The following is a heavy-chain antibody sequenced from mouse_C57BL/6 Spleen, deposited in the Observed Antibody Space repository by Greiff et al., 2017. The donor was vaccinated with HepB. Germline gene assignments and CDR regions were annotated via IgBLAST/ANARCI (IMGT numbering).Heavy chain of an antibody. V-gene: IGHV1-53*01. CDR2: INPSNGGT. J-gene: IGHJ1*03. CDR3: ARRGLLWYFDV. D-gene: IGHD2-3*01. Sequence: QVQLQQPGTELVKPGASGYTFTSYWMHWVKQRPGQGLEWIGNINPSNGGTNYNEKFKSKATLTVDKSSSTAYMQLSSLTSEDSAVYYCARRGLLWYFDVWGTGTTVTVSS. CDR1: GYTFTSYW.